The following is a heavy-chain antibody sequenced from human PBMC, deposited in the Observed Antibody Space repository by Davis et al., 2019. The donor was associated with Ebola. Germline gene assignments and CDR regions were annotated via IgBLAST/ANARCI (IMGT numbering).Heavy chain of an antibody. CDR3: VRSITIIRGVVPWFDP. Sequence: SETLSLTCAVYGGSFSGYYWNWIRQPPGKGLEWIGEINHSGSSKYNPSLKSRVTMSVDTSKNQVSLRLTSVTAADTAVYYCVRSITIIRGVVPWFDPWGQGTLVTVSS. CDR1: GGSFSGYY. J-gene: IGHJ5*02. V-gene: IGHV4-34*01. CDR2: INHSGSS. D-gene: IGHD3-10*01.